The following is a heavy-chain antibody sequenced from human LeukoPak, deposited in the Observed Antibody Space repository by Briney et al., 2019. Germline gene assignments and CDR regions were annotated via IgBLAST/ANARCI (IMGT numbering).Heavy chain of an antibody. J-gene: IGHJ6*02. CDR1: GFTFSSYA. D-gene: IGHD3-10*01. V-gene: IGHV3-30-3*01. Sequence: PGGSLRLSCAASGFTFSSYAMHLVPQAPGKGVEGGGGIFYDGSNKYYADSVKGRFTISRDNSKNTLYLQMNSLRAEDTAVYYCAREAGSMVRGVIISYYYGMDVWGQGTTVTVSS. CDR2: IFYDGSNK. CDR3: AREAGSMVRGVIISYYYGMDV.